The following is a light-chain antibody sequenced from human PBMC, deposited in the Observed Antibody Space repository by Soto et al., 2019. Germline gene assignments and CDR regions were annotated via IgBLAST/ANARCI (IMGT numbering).Light chain of an antibody. V-gene: IGLV2-14*01. CDR2: EVS. CDR3: SSYRSSSTLGV. Sequence: QSALTQPASVSGSPGQSITISCTGTSSDVGGYNYVSWYQQHPGKAPKLMIYEVSNRPSGVSNRFSGSKSGNTASLTISGLPAEDEADYYCSSYRSSSTLGVFGGGTKLTVL. CDR1: SSDVGGYNY. J-gene: IGLJ2*01.